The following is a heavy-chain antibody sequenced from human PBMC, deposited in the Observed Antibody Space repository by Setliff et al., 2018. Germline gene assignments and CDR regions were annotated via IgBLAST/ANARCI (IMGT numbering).Heavy chain of an antibody. CDR1: GATVTSFDYY. V-gene: IGHV4-30-4*01. Sequence: SETLSLTCTVSGATVTSFDYYWSWIRQPPGKGLEYIGHISHGVSTSYSPSLKSRLSISADTSKNQFSLKLTSVTAADTAVYYCARTHCTTTSCFYFHYWGQGTVVTVSS. J-gene: IGHJ4*02. CDR2: ISHGVST. D-gene: IGHD2-2*01. CDR3: ARTHCTTTSCFYFHY.